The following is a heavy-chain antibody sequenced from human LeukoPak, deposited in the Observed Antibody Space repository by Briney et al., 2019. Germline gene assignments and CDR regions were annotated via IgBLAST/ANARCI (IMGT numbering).Heavy chain of an antibody. CDR2: IYYGGST. CDR3: ARGGLHGDNFDY. D-gene: IGHD3-10*01. CDR1: DDSISDYY. Sequence: SETLSLTCTVSDDSISDYYRGWIRQPPGKGLEWIGYIYYGGSTNYNPSLKNRVTISVDTSKNQFSLKLSSVTAADTAVYYCARGGLHGDNFDYWGQGTLVTVSS. J-gene: IGHJ4*02. V-gene: IGHV4-59*01.